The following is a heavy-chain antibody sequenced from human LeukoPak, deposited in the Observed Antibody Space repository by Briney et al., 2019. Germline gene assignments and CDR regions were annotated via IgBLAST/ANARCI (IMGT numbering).Heavy chain of an antibody. Sequence: SETLSLTCAVYGGSFSGYYWSWIRQPPGKGLEWIGEINHSGSTNYNPSLKSRVTISVDTSKNQSSLKLSSVTAADTAVYYCASIAVAGTASAGWFDPWGQGTLVTVSS. CDR1: GGSFSGYY. CDR3: ASIAVAGTASAGWFDP. D-gene: IGHD6-19*01. V-gene: IGHV4-34*01. J-gene: IGHJ5*02. CDR2: INHSGST.